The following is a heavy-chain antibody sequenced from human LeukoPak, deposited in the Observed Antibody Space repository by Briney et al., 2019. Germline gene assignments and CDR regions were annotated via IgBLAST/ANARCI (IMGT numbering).Heavy chain of an antibody. CDR3: ARDCGYQCLFDY. D-gene: IGHD5-12*01. Sequence: ASVKVSCKASGYTFTNYSISWVRQAPGQGLEWMGWISGYNGNTNYAQKSQGRVTMTTDTSTNAAHMELRSLRSDDTAVYYCARDCGYQCLFDYWGQGTLVTVSS. J-gene: IGHJ4*02. CDR1: GYTFTNYS. CDR2: ISGYNGNT. V-gene: IGHV1-18*01.